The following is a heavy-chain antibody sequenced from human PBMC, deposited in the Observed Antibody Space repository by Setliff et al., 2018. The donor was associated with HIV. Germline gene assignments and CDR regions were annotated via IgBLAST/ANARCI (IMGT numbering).Heavy chain of an antibody. J-gene: IGHJ5*02. CDR3: ARVLLITNAVYGVVSNRFDP. CDR2: ISPDGTRN. CDR1: GFTFSTYW. Sequence: PGGSLRLSCAASGFTFSTYWMSWVRQAPGKGLEWVASISPDGTRNHCVGSVKGRFTASRDNAKNSLYLQMNSLRAEDTAVYFCARVLLITNAVYGVVSNRFDPWGRGSQVTVSS. V-gene: IGHV3-7*03. D-gene: IGHD3-3*01.